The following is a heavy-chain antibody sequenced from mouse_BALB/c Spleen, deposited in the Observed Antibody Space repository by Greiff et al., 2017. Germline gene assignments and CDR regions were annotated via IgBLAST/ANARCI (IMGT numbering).Heavy chain of an antibody. V-gene: IGHV5-4*02. CDR3: ARGGYSWFAY. J-gene: IGHJ3*01. CDR1: GFTFSDYY. CDR2: ISDGGSYT. Sequence: EVMLVESGGGLVKPGGSLKLSCAASGFTFSDYYMYWVRQTPEKRLEWVATISDGGSYTYYPDSVKGRFTISRDNAKNNLYLQMSSLKSEDTAMYYCARGGYSWFAYWGQGTLVTVSA.